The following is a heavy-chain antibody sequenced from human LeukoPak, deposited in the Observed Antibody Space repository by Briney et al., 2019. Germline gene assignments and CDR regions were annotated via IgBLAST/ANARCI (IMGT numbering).Heavy chain of an antibody. J-gene: IGHJ5*02. CDR3: AKLIRDYDFWSGSYRAQWFDP. D-gene: IGHD3-3*01. CDR2: MNSGGTTI. CDR1: GFTFSSAW. Sequence: PGGSLRLSCAVSGFTFSSAWMHWARQAPGKGLEWVSRMNSGGTTINYADSVKGRFTISRDNAKNTLYLQINSLRAEDTALYYCAKLIRDYDFWSGSYRAQWFDPWGQGTLVTVSS. V-gene: IGHV3-74*01.